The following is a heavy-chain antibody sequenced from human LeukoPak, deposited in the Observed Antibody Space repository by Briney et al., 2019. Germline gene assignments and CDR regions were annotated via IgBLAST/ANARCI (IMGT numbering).Heavy chain of an antibody. V-gene: IGHV3-15*01. CDR2: IKSRTDGGTA. CDR1: GFTFSDAW. J-gene: IGHJ3*01. D-gene: IGHD3-16*01. Sequence: PGGSLRLSCAASGFTFSDAWMIWVRQAPGKGLEWVGRIKSRTDGGTADYAAPVTGTFTFSRDDSNGTLFLQMNSLTIEDTAVYYCATQGLLDAFDVWGRGTMVIVSS. CDR3: ATQGLLDAFDV.